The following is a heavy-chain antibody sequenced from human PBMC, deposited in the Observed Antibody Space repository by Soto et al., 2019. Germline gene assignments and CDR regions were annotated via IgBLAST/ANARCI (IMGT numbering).Heavy chain of an antibody. CDR2: IYYSGST. V-gene: IGHV4-31*03. CDR1: GGSISSGGYY. D-gene: IGHD1-26*01. J-gene: IGHJ4*02. Sequence: SETLSLTCTVSGGSISSGGYYWSWIRQHPGKGLEWIGYIYYSGSTYYNPSLKSRVTISVDTSKNQFSLKLSSVTAADTAVYYCARARTLGLGATEYYFDYWGQGTLVTVSS. CDR3: ARARTLGLGATEYYFDY.